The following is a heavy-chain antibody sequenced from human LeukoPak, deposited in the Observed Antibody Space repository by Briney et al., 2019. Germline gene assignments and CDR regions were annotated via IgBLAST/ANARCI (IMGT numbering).Heavy chain of an antibody. CDR3: ARELWQQLVHCHFDC. D-gene: IGHD6-13*01. V-gene: IGHV3-11*01. CDR1: GFTFSDYY. J-gene: IGHJ4*02. CDR2: ISSSGSTI. Sequence: GGSLRLSCEVSGFTFSDYYMSWIRQAPGKGLEWVSYISSSGSTIYYADSVKGRFTISRDNAKNSLYLQMNSLRAEDTAVYYCARELWQQLVHCHFDCWGQGTLVTVSS.